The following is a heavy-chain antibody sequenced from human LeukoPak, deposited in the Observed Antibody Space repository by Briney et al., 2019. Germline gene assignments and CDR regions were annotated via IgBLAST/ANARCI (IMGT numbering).Heavy chain of an antibody. CDR3: ARASYCGGDCYPPRQAHFDY. D-gene: IGHD2-21*02. CDR2: INPSGGST. J-gene: IGHJ4*02. Sequence: GASVKVSCKASGYTFTSYYMHWVRQAPGQGLEWMGIINPSGGSTSYAQKFQGRVTMTRDTSTSTVYMELSSLRSEDTAVYYCARASYCGGDCYPPRQAHFDYWGQGTLVTVSS. CDR1: GYTFTSYY. V-gene: IGHV1-46*01.